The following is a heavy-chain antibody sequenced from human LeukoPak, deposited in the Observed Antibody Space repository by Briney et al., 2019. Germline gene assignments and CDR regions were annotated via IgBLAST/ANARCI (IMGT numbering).Heavy chain of an antibody. Sequence: GGSLRLSCTTSGLPFSSYALHWVRQAPGKGLERVAVISYDGSNKYYTDSVKGRFTISRDNFNNTLYLQMNSLRAEDTAVYYCARDFGMAAVFHYFDSWGQGTLVTVSS. J-gene: IGHJ4*02. CDR3: ARDFGMAAVFHYFDS. CDR2: ISYDGSNK. V-gene: IGHV3-30*14. D-gene: IGHD5-24*01. CDR1: GLPFSSYA.